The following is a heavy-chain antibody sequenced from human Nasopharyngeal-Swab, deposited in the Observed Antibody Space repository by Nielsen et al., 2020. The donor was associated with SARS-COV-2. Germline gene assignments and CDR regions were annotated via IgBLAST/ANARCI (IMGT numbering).Heavy chain of an antibody. J-gene: IGHJ6*02. CDR3: ARDGIAAAGYYYYYYGMDV. Sequence: WIRQPPGKGLEWIGYIYYSGSTYYNPSLKSRVTISVDTSKNQFSLKLSSVTAADTAVYYCARDGIAAAGYYYYYYGMDVWGQGTTVTVSS. CDR2: IYYSGST. V-gene: IGHV4-31*02. D-gene: IGHD6-13*01.